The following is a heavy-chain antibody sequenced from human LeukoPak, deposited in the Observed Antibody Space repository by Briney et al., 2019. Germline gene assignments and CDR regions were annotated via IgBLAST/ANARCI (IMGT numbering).Heavy chain of an antibody. CDR1: GGSISSYY. D-gene: IGHD2-21*02. CDR3: ASRGSEVVTAPHNFDY. Sequence: SETLSLTCTVSGGSISSYYWSWIRQPPGKGLEWIGYIYTSESTNYNPSLNYNPSLKSRVTISIDTSKNQFSLKLSSVTAADTAVYYCASRGSEVVTAPHNFDYWGQGTLVTVSS. CDR2: IYTSESTNYNPSL. J-gene: IGHJ4*02. V-gene: IGHV4-59*01.